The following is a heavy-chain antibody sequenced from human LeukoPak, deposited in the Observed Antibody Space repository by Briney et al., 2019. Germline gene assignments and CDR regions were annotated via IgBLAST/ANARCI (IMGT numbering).Heavy chain of an antibody. CDR3: ARDGPGQYYYDSSGYYVGWFDP. D-gene: IGHD3-22*01. J-gene: IGHJ5*02. CDR2: IIPIFGTA. V-gene: IGHV1-69*05. CDR1: GGTFSSYA. Sequence: SVKVSCKASGGTFSSYAIGWVRQAPGPGLEWMGGIIPIFGTANYAQKFQGRVTITTDESTSTAYMELSRLRPEDTAVYYCARDGPGQYYYDSSGYYVGWFDPWGQGTLVSVSS.